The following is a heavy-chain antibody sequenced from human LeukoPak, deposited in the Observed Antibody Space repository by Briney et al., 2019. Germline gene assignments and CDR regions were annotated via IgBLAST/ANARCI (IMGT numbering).Heavy chain of an antibody. Sequence: SETLSLTCTVSGDSIRSYYWSWIRQAPGKGLEWLGHMDDRGDTNYNPSLKGRGSISVDTSKNQFSLKLRSVTAADTAVYYCARDSRYDSGWFDDGLDVWGPGTTVTVSS. J-gene: IGHJ6*02. CDR2: MDDRGDT. CDR1: GDSIRSYY. D-gene: IGHD6-13*01. V-gene: IGHV4-59*01. CDR3: ARDSRYDSGWFDDGLDV.